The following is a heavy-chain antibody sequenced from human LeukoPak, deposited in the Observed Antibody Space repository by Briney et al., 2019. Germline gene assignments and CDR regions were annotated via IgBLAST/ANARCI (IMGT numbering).Heavy chain of an antibody. D-gene: IGHD3-22*01. Sequence: ASVKVSCKVSGYTFTSYYMHWVRQAPGQGLEWMGIINPSGGSTSFAQQLQGRVTMTRDTSTSTVYMELSSLRSEDTAVYYCARDTPENYYDSNGSLDYWGQGTLVTVSS. CDR1: GYTFTSYY. CDR2: INPSGGST. J-gene: IGHJ4*02. V-gene: IGHV1-46*04. CDR3: ARDTPENYYDSNGSLDY.